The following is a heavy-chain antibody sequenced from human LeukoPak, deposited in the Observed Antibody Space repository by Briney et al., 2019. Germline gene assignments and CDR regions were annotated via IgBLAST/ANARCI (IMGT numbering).Heavy chain of an antibody. CDR3: ARAGYCSGGSCYPLFDY. Sequence: NTSETLSLTCTVSGGSISSGSYYWSWIRQPPGKGLEWIGYIYYSGSTNYNPSLKSRVTISVDTSKNQFSLKLSSVTAADTAVYYCARAGYCSGGSCYPLFDYWGQGTLVTVSS. V-gene: IGHV4-61*01. J-gene: IGHJ4*02. D-gene: IGHD2-15*01. CDR1: GGSISSGSYY. CDR2: IYYSGST.